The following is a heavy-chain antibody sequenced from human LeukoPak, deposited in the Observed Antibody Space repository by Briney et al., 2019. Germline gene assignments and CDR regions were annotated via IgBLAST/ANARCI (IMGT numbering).Heavy chain of an antibody. CDR1: GNSFTSYW. V-gene: IGHV5-51*01. CDR3: ARLSGADGFLDS. Sequence: GEPLKISCQGSGNSFTSYWIAWVRQMPGKGLEWMGIIYPRESDTRYSPSYQGQVTISADKSTTIAYVRWNSLKASDTAIYYCARLSGADGFLDSWGQGTKVTVSS. CDR2: IYPRESDT. D-gene: IGHD7-27*01. J-gene: IGHJ4*02.